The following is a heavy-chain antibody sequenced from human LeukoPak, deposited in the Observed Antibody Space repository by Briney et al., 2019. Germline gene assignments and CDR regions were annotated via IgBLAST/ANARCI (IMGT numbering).Heavy chain of an antibody. J-gene: IGHJ6*03. V-gene: IGHV4-59*08. Sequence: SETLSLTCAVYGGSFSGYYWSWIRQPPGKGLEWIGYIYYSGSTNYNPSLKSRVTMSIDTSKNQFSLKLSSVTAADTAVYYCARGVGAYYMDVWGKGTTVTISS. CDR2: IYYSGST. CDR3: ARGVGAYYMDV. D-gene: IGHD1-26*01. CDR1: GGSFSGYY.